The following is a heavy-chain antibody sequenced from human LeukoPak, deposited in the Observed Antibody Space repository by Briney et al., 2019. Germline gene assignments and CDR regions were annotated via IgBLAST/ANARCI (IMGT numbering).Heavy chain of an antibody. CDR1: GFTFSSYG. D-gene: IGHD6-19*01. CDR3: AKEIGPSIAVPGTLFYSKGKRPYYYYGMDV. V-gene: IGHV3-30*18. J-gene: IGHJ6*02. Sequence: GRSLRLSCAASGFTFSSYGMHGVRHAPGRGLEWGAVISYDGSNKYSADSVKGRFTISRDNSKNTPYLQMNRLTDEDTAVYSCAKEIGPSIAVPGTLFYSKGKRPYYYYGMDVWGQGTTVTVSS. CDR2: ISYDGSNK.